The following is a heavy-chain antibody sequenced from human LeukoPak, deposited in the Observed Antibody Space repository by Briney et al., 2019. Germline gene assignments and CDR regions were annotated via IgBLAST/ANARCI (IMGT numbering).Heavy chain of an antibody. CDR2: IIPIFGTA. J-gene: IGHJ4*02. V-gene: IGHV1-69*06. D-gene: IGHD3-22*01. Sequence: SVKVSRKASGGTFSSYAISWVRQAPGQGLEWMGGIIPIFGTANYAQKFQGRVTITADKSTSTAYMELSSLRSEDTAVYYCARVETYYYDSSGYYWGQFDYWGQGTLVTVSS. CDR1: GGTFSSYA. CDR3: ARVETYYYDSSGYYWGQFDY.